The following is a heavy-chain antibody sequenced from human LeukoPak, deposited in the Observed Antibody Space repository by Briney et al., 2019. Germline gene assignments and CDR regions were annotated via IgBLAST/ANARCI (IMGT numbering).Heavy chain of an antibody. J-gene: IGHJ4*02. CDR1: GGTFSIYA. CDR2: INPSGGST. CDR3: ARTYSSSDEFDY. Sequence: RASVKVSCKASGGTFSIYAISWVRQAPGQGLEWMGIINPSGGSTTYAQKFQGRVAMTRDTSTSRVYMEVSSLRSEDTAVYYCARTYSSSDEFDYWGQGTLVTVSS. V-gene: IGHV1-46*01. D-gene: IGHD6-13*01.